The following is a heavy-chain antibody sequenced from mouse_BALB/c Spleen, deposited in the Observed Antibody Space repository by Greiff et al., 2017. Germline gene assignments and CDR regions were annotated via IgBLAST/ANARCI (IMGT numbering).Heavy chain of an antibody. CDR3: ARDRGQLGLPLDY. CDR2: IWAGGST. J-gene: IGHJ2*01. CDR1: GFSLTSYG. Sequence: QVQLKESGPGLVAPSQSLSITCTVSGFSLTSYGVHWVRQPPGKGLEWLGVIWAGGSTNYNSALMSRLSISKDNSKSQVFLKMNSLQTDDTAMYYCARDRGQLGLPLDYWGQGTTLTVSS. D-gene: IGHD3-2*01. V-gene: IGHV2-9*02.